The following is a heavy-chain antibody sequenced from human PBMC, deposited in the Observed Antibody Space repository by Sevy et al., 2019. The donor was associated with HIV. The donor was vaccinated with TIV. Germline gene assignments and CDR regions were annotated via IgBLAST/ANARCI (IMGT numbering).Heavy chain of an antibody. J-gene: IGHJ6*02. CDR2: ISDYNGYT. CDR3: AREGYYYRSGTYRPPNYYGMDV. Sequence: ASVKVSCKASGYTFSSYGISWVRQAPGQGLEWMGWISDYNGYTNYAHKFQGRVTMSTETSTRTAYMERRILRSDVTAVYFCAREGYYYRSGTYRPPNYYGMDVWGQGTAVTVSS. V-gene: IGHV1-18*01. CDR1: GYTFSSYG. D-gene: IGHD3-10*01.